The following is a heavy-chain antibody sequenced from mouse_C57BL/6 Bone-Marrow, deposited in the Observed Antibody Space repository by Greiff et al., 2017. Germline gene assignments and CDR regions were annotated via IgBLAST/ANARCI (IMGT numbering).Heavy chain of an antibody. CDR2: IDPNSGGT. D-gene: IGHD2-3*01. Sequence: LKQPGAELVKPGASVKLSCKASGYTFTSYWMHWVKQRPGRGLEWIGRIDPNSGGTKYNEKFKSKATLTVDKPSSTAYMQLSSLTSEDSAVYYCASPIYDGYYYYAMDYWGQGTSVTVSS. CDR1: GYTFTSYW. V-gene: IGHV1-72*01. J-gene: IGHJ4*01. CDR3: ASPIYDGYYYYAMDY.